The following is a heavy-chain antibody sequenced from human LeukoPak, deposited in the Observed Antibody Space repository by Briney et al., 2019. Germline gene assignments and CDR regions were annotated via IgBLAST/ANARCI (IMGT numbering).Heavy chain of an antibody. Sequence: GGSLRLSCAVSGFIFSNYGMHWVRQAPGKGPEWVAFIRYDGTNKYYADSVKGRFTISRDNSKNTLYLQMNSLRAEDTAVFYCARTSYSSGWSHFDYWGQGTLVGVSS. CDR2: IRYDGTNK. V-gene: IGHV3-30*02. CDR1: GFIFSNYG. J-gene: IGHJ4*02. CDR3: ARTSYSSGWSHFDY. D-gene: IGHD6-19*01.